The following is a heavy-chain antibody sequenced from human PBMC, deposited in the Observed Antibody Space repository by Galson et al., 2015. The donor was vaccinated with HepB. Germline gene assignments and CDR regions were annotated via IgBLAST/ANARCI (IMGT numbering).Heavy chain of an antibody. CDR1: GGSISSSSYY. CDR3: ARVRRITMVRGPNWFDP. CDR2: IYYSGST. D-gene: IGHD3-10*01. V-gene: IGHV4-39*07. J-gene: IGHJ5*02. Sequence: LSLTCTVSGGSISSSSYYWGWIRQPPGEGLEWIGSIYYSGSTYYNPPLKSRVTISVDTSKNQFSLKLSSVTAADTAVYYCARVRRITMVRGPNWFDPWGQGTLVTVSS.